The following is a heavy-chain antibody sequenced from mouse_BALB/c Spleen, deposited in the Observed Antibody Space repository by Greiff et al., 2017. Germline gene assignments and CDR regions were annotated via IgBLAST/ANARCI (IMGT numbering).Heavy chain of an antibody. CDR1: GFTFSSFG. D-gene: IGHD1-3*01. CDR2: ISSGSSTI. J-gene: IGHJ2*01. V-gene: IGHV5-17*02. Sequence: EVKVVESGGGLVQPGGSRKLSCAASGFTFSSFGMHWVRQAPEKGLEWVAYISSGSSTIYYADTVKGRFTISRDNPKNTLFLQMTSLRSEDTAMYYCAGWGVSGFDYWGQGTTLTVSS. CDR3: AGWGVSGFDY.